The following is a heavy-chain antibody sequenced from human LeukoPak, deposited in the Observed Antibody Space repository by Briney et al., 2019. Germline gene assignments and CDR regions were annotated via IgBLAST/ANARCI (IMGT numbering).Heavy chain of an antibody. V-gene: IGHV3-74*01. J-gene: IGHJ3*02. CDR1: GFTFSTYW. D-gene: IGHD6-19*01. CDR2: INGEGRST. Sequence: PGGSLRLSCAASGFTFSTYWMPWVRQAPGKGLVWVSRINGEGRSTSHADSVKGRFTISRDNAKNTLYLQMNSLRAENTAVYYCAREANSGYSSGDDAFDIWGQGTMVTVSS. CDR3: AREANSGYSSGDDAFDI.